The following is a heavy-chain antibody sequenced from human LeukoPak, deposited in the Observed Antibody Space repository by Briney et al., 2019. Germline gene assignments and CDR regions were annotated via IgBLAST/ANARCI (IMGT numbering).Heavy chain of an antibody. CDR1: GFXFSRYW. J-gene: IGHJ4*02. D-gene: IGHD4-23*01. V-gene: IGHV3-7*04. Sequence: PGGSLRLSCEASGFXFSRYWISWVRQAPGKGLEWMANINQDGSEKYYVDSVEGRFTISRDNAKNSLYLQMNSLRAEDTALYYCARGLDYGGNSGVVGYWGQGTLVTVSS. CDR2: INQDGSEK. CDR3: ARGLDYGGNSGVVGY.